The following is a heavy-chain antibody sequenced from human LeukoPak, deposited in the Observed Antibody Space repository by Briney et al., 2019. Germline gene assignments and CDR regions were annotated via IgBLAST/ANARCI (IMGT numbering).Heavy chain of an antibody. CDR3: ASQDIVATIRAY. CDR1: GFTFSSYA. J-gene: IGHJ4*02. D-gene: IGHD5-12*01. V-gene: IGHV3-23*01. Sequence: PVGSLRLSCAASGFTFSSYAMSWVRQAPGKGLEWISSMSGSGGSTYYADSVKGRFTISRDNSKNTLYLQMNSLRAEDTAVYYCASQDIVATIRAYWGQGTLVTVSS. CDR2: MSGSGGST.